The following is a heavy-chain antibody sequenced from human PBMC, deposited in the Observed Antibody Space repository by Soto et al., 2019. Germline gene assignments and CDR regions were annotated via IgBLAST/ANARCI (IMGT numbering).Heavy chain of an antibody. CDR3: AREVVVVAASYYYYMDV. V-gene: IGHV4-31*03. J-gene: IGHJ6*03. CDR1: GGSISSGGYY. Sequence: SETLSLTCTVSGGSISSGGYYWSWIRQHPGKGLEWIGYIYYSGSTYYNPSLKSRVTISVDTSKNQFSLKLSSVTAADTAVYYCAREVVVVAASYYYYMDVWGKGTTVTVSS. D-gene: IGHD2-15*01. CDR2: IYYSGST.